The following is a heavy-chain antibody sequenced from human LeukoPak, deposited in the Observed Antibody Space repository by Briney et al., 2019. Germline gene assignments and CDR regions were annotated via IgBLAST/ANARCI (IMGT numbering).Heavy chain of an antibody. D-gene: IGHD3-22*01. CDR2: ISYDGSNK. CDR1: GVTFSSYG. CDR3: AKDRRSYSDSSGYYDY. V-gene: IGHV3-30*18. Sequence: GRSLRLSCAASGVTFSSYGMHWVRQAPGKGLEWVAVISYDGSNKYYADSVKGRFTISRDNSKNTLYLQMNSLRAEDTAVYYCAKDRRSYSDSSGYYDYWGQGTLVTVSS. J-gene: IGHJ4*02.